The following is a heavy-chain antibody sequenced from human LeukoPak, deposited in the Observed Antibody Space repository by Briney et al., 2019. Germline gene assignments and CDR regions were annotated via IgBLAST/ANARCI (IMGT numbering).Heavy chain of an antibody. CDR2: IYYSGST. CDR1: GGSISSSSYY. Sequence: SETLSLTCTVSGGSISSSSYYWGWIRQPPGKGLEWIGSIYYSGSTYYNPSLKSRVTISVDTSKNQFSLKLSSVTAADTAVYYCARDGGAYYDFWSGYTGFDYWGQGTLVTVSS. J-gene: IGHJ4*02. V-gene: IGHV4-39*07. D-gene: IGHD3-3*01. CDR3: ARDGGAYYDFWSGYTGFDY.